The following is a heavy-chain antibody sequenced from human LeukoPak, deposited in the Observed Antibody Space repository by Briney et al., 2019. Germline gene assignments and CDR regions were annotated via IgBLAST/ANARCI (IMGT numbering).Heavy chain of an antibody. CDR3: AREDYDFWSGYFYFDY. CDR2: IYTSGST. Sequence: PSQTLSLTCTVSGGSISSGSYYWSWIRQPAGKGLEWIGRIYTSGSTNYNPSLKSRVTISVDTSKNQFSLKLSSVTAADTAVYYCAREDYDFWSGYFYFDYWGQGTLVTVSP. V-gene: IGHV4-61*02. D-gene: IGHD3-3*01. CDR1: GGSISSGSYY. J-gene: IGHJ4*02.